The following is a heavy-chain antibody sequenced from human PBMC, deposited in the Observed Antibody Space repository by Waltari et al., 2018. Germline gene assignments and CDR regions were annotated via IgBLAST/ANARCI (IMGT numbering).Heavy chain of an antibody. J-gene: IGHJ6*03. CDR2: ISGSGGST. CDR1: GFSFYTCA. Sequence: EVQLVESGGGFLQPGGSLSLSCTASGFSFYTCAMCWVRQAPGKGLEWVSAISGSGGSTYYEDSVKGRFTISRDNSKNTLYLQMNNLSAEDTALYYCTKGATVTSATKYYYMDVWGKGTTVTVSS. V-gene: IGHV3-23*04. CDR3: TKGATVTSATKYYYMDV. D-gene: IGHD4-17*01.